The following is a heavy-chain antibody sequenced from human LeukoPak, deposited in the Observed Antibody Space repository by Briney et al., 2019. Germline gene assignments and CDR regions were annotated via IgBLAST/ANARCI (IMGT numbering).Heavy chain of an antibody. D-gene: IGHD1-20*01. CDR3: ARWPPITRNAFDY. J-gene: IGHJ4*02. Sequence: GGSLRLSCAASGFTFSSYAMHWVRQAPGKGLEWVAVISYDGSNKYYADSVKGRFTISRDNSKNTLYLQMNSLRAEDTAVYYCARWPPITRNAFDYWGQGTLVTVSS. CDR2: ISYDGSNK. V-gene: IGHV3-30-3*01. CDR1: GFTFSSYA.